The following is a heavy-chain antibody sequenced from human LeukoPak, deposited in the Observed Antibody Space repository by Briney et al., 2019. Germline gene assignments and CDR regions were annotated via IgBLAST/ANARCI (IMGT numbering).Heavy chain of an antibody. V-gene: IGHV4-59*12. Sequence: SETLSLTCTVSGGSISSYYWSWIRQPPGKGLEWIGYIYYSGSTNYNPSLKSRVTISVDTSKNQFSLKLSSVTAADTAVYYCARRVGRYFGERAYYYNYMDVWGKGTTVTISS. CDR2: IYYSGST. CDR3: ARRVGRYFGERAYYYNYMDV. D-gene: IGHD3-10*01. CDR1: GGSISSYY. J-gene: IGHJ6*03.